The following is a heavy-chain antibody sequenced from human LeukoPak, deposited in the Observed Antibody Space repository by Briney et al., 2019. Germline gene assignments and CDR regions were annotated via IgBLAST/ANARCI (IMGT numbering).Heavy chain of an antibody. CDR3: AKDLCGGDCYLLDY. CDR2: ISYDGSNK. Sequence: GGSLRLSCAASGFTFSSYGMHWVRQAPGKGLEWVAVISYDGSNKYYADSVKGRFTISRDNSKNTLYLQMNSLRAEDTAVYYCAKDLCGGDCYLLDYWGQGTLVTVSS. V-gene: IGHV3-30*18. J-gene: IGHJ4*02. CDR1: GFTFSSYG. D-gene: IGHD2-21*02.